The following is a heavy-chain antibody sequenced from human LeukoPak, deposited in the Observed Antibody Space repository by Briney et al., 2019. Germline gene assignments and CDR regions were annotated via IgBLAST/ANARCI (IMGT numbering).Heavy chain of an antibody. CDR2: IIPIFGTA. CDR1: GGTFSSYA. CDR3: ARDKQYYYDSSGYYLVY. D-gene: IGHD3-22*01. J-gene: IGHJ4*02. Sequence: SVKVSCKVSGGTFSSYAISWVRQAPGQGLEWMGRIIPIFGTANYAQKFQGRVTITTDESTGTAYMELSSLRSEDTAVYYCARDKQYYYDSSGYYLVYWGQGTLVTVSS. V-gene: IGHV1-69*05.